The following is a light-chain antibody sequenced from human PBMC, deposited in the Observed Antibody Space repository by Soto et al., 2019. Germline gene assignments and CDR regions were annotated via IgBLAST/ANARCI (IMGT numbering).Light chain of an antibody. Sequence: EIVLTQSPGSLSLSPGERATLSCRASQSVSSSYLAWYQQKPGQAPRLLIYGASGRATGIPDRFSGSGSGTDFTLTISRLEPEEFAVYYGQQYGSSPPMYTFGQGTKLEIK. CDR2: GAS. CDR1: QSVSSSY. J-gene: IGKJ2*01. V-gene: IGKV3-20*01. CDR3: QQYGSSPPMYT.